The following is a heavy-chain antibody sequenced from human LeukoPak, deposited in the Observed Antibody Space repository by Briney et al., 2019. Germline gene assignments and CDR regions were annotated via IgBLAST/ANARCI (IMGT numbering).Heavy chain of an antibody. CDR1: GGPIGDGGSS. Sequence: SQTLSLTCGMSGGPIGDGGSSWSWIRQPPGKGLEWIGEINHSGSTNYNPSLKSRVTISVDTSKNQFSLKLSSVTAADTAVYYCARRRSSSWSRPYYFDYWGQGTLVTVSS. CDR2: INHSGST. J-gene: IGHJ4*02. V-gene: IGHV4-30-2*01. CDR3: ARRRSSSWSRPYYFDY. D-gene: IGHD6-13*01.